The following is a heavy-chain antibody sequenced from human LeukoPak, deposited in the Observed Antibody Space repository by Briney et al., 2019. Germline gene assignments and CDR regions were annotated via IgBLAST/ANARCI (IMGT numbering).Heavy chain of an antibody. J-gene: IGHJ4*02. Sequence: ASVKVSCKASGYTFTDYYLHWVRQAPGQKVEWMGWINPSSGGTKYARNLQGRVTMTTDTSIRTAYMELNRLRSDDTALYFCARGRGYGSGSHYAVLGYWGQGTLVTVSS. V-gene: IGHV1-2*02. CDR3: ARGRGYGSGSHYAVLGY. CDR1: GYTFTDYY. D-gene: IGHD3-10*01. CDR2: INPSSGGT.